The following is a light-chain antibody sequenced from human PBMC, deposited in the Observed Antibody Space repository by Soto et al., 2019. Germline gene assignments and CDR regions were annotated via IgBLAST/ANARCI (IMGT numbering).Light chain of an antibody. CDR2: GAS. CDR1: QSVSNNY. J-gene: IGKJ1*01. CDR3: QQYGSSPRT. Sequence: EIVLTQSPGTLSLSPGERATLSCSASQSVSNNYLAWYQQKPGQAPRLLIYGASSRATGIPDRFGGSGSGTDFTLSSSRLEPEDFAVYYCQQYGSSPRTFGQGTKVEIK. V-gene: IGKV3-20*01.